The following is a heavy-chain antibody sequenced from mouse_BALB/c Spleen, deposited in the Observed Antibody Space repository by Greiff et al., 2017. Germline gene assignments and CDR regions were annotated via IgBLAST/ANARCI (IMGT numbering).Heavy chain of an antibody. CDR3: GGGNYVKFAY. V-gene: IGHV1S81*02. D-gene: IGHD2-1*01. CDR1: GYTFTSYW. Sequence: QVQLQQPGAELVKPGASVKLSCKASGYTFTSYWMHWVRQRPGQGLGGIEEINPSNGRTNYNENFKSKATLTVDKSSSTAYMQLSSLTSEDSAVYYCGGGNYVKFAYWGQGTLVTVSA. J-gene: IGHJ3*01. CDR2: INPSNGRT.